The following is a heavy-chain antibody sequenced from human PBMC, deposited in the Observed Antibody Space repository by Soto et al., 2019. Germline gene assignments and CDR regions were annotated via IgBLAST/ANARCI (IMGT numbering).Heavy chain of an antibody. V-gene: IGHV4-59*08. CDR1: GGSISSYY. CDR2: IYYSGST. CDR3: ARYSAVDIVATLNWFDP. Sequence: SETLSLTCTVSGGSISSYYWSWIRQPPGKGLEWIGYIYYSGSTNYNPSLKSRVTISVDTSKNQFSLKLSSVTAADTAVYYCARYSAVDIVATLNWFDPWGQGTLLTVSS. J-gene: IGHJ5*02. D-gene: IGHD2-2*03.